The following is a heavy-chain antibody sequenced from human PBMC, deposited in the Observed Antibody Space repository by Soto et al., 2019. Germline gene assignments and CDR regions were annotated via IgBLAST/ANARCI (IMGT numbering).Heavy chain of an antibody. CDR1: DGSISSYY. Sequence: TETLALTCTVPDGSISSYYWSWIRQPPGKGLEWIGYIYYSGSTNYNPSLKSRVTISVDTSKNQFSLKLSSVTAADTAVYYCARDKITGLFDYWGQGTLVTVSS. J-gene: IGHJ4*02. V-gene: IGHV4-59*01. CDR2: IYYSGST. D-gene: IGHD2-8*02. CDR3: ARDKITGLFDY.